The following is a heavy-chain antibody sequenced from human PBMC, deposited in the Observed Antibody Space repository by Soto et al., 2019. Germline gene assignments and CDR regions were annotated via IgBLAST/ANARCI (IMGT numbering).Heavy chain of an antibody. D-gene: IGHD3-16*01. J-gene: IGHJ4*02. Sequence: ASXKVSCKASGYAFTGFYTHWVRQAPGQGLEWLGWINPNTGVTTYAQKFQGRVTMTRDTSISTAYMELSRLTSDDTAVYYCATPTGRVLGRSCADWGQGTLVTVSS. CDR2: INPNTGVT. CDR1: GYAFTGFY. CDR3: ATPTGRVLGRSCAD. V-gene: IGHV1-2*02.